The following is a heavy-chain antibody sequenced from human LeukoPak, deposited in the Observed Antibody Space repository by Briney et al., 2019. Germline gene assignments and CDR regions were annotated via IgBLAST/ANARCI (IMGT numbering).Heavy chain of an antibody. CDR3: ARVPDFTIFGVVKAFDI. Sequence: SQTLSLTSTVSGGSISSGGYYWSWIRQHPGKGLEWIGYIYYSGSTYHNPSLKSRVTISVDTSKNQFSLKLSSVTAADTAVYYCARVPDFTIFGVVKAFDIWGQGTMVTVSS. CDR1: GGSISSGGYY. CDR2: IYYSGST. D-gene: IGHD3-3*01. J-gene: IGHJ3*02. V-gene: IGHV4-31*03.